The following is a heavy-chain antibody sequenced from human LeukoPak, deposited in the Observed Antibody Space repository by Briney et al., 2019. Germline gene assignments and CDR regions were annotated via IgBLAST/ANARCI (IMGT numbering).Heavy chain of an antibody. D-gene: IGHD6-25*01. J-gene: IGHJ4*02. CDR1: GYTFSDYF. Sequence: ASVKVSCKSSGYTFSDYFMHWVRQAPGQGLEWMGWISAYNGNTNYAQKLQGRVTMTTDTSTSTAYMELRSLRSDDTAVYYCARDNQGSVDYWGQGTLVTVSS. V-gene: IGHV1-18*04. CDR3: ARDNQGSVDY. CDR2: ISAYNGNT.